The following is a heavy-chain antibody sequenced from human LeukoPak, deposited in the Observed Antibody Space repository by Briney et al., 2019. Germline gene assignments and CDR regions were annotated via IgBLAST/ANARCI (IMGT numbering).Heavy chain of an antibody. CDR3: AREIRGKGFDY. D-gene: IGHD3-16*01. J-gene: IGHJ4*02. CDR2: IYFGGET. CDR1: GITFSNYD. Sequence: PGGSLRLSCAASGITFSNYDMHWVRQAAGKGLELVSVIYFGGETSYSGSVKGRFTISRDNAKTSVYLQMNSLRVEDTAVYYCAREIRGKGFDYWGQGTLVTVSS. V-gene: IGHV3-13*01.